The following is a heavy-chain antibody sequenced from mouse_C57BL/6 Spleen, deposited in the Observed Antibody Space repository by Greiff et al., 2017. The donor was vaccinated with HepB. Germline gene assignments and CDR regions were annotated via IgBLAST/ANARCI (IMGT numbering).Heavy chain of an antibody. CDR1: GYTFTSYG. J-gene: IGHJ3*01. CDR3: ASSAITTVAY. V-gene: IGHV1-81*01. CDR2: IYPRSGNT. D-gene: IGHD1-1*01. Sequence: VQLQQSGAELARPGASVKLSCKASGYTFTSYGISWVKQRTGQGLEWIGEIYPRSGNTYYNEKFKGKATLTADKSSSTAYMELRSLTSEDSAVYFCASSAITTVAYWGQGTLVTVSA.